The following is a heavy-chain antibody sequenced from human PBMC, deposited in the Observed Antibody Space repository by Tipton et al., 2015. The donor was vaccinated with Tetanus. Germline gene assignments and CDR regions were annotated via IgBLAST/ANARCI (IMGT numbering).Heavy chain of an antibody. Sequence: LSLTCTVSGGSINNYYWSSMPQPPAQGLEWLGDIYSSPPPTPPTPLRNRITISVDTSKNEVSLKVTFVTAADTARYYCARGSGELSFARAGFDYWGQGTLVTVSS. CDR1: GGSINNYY. V-gene: IGHV4-59*08. CDR3: ARGSGELSFARAGFDY. D-gene: IGHD3-16*02. CDR2: IYSSPPP. J-gene: IGHJ4*02.